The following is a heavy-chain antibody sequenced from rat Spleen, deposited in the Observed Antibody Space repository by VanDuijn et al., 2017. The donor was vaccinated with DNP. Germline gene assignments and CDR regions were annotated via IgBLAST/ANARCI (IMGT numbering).Heavy chain of an antibody. Sequence: EVQLVESDGGLVQPGRSLKLSCAASGFTFSDYYMAWVRQAPTKGLEWVATISYDGSITYYRDTVKGRFTISRDNAKSTLYLQMNSLRSEDTATYYCARPRTGSYFDYWGQGASVTVSS. V-gene: IGHV5-29*01. D-gene: IGHD5-1*01. CDR3: ARPRTGSYFDY. CDR2: ISYDGSIT. J-gene: IGHJ2*01. CDR1: GFTFSDYY.